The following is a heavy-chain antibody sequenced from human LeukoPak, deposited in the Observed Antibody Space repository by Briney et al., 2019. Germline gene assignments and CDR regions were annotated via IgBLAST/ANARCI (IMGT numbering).Heavy chain of an antibody. Sequence: PGGSLRLSCAASGFTFSSYAMSWVRQAPGKGLEWVSAISGSGGSTYYADSVKGRFTISRDNSKNTLYLQMNSLRAEDTAVYYCAKDGLLGYCTNGVCYSWAYWGQGTLVTVSS. D-gene: IGHD2-8*01. CDR3: AKDGLLGYCTNGVCYSWAY. V-gene: IGHV3-23*01. CDR1: GFTFSSYA. J-gene: IGHJ4*02. CDR2: ISGSGGST.